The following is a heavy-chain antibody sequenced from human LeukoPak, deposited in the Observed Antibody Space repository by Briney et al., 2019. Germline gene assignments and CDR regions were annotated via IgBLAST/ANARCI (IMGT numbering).Heavy chain of an antibody. CDR1: GGSISSSSYY. V-gene: IGHV4-39*07. CDR3: ARTMTTVVTPGDDAFDI. CDR2: IYYSGST. D-gene: IGHD4-23*01. J-gene: IGHJ3*02. Sequence: KPSETLSLTCTVSGGSISSSSYYWGWIRQPPGKGLEWIGSIYYSGSTYYNPSLKSRVTISVDTSKNQFSLKLSSVTAADTAVYYCARTMTTVVTPGDDAFDIWGQGTVVTVSS.